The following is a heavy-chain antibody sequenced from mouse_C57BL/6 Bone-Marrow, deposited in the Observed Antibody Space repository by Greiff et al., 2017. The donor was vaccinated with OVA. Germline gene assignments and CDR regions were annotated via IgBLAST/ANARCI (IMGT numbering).Heavy chain of an antibody. V-gene: IGHV1-12*01. CDR1: GYTFTSYN. J-gene: IGHJ4*01. CDR2: IYPGNGDT. D-gene: IGHD1-1*01. CDR3: ARYYGSSYDYAMDY. Sequence: QVQLKESGAELVRPGASVKMSCKASGYTFTSYNMHWVKQTPRQGLEWIGAIYPGNGDTSYNQKFKGKATLTVDKSSSTAYMQLSSLTSEDSAVYFCARYYGSSYDYAMDYWGQGTSVTVSS.